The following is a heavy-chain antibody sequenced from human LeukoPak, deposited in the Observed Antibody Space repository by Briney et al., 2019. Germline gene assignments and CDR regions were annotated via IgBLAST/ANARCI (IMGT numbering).Heavy chain of an antibody. CDR3: ARWGHYYDSSGYGRLIDY. D-gene: IGHD3-22*01. CDR2: ISSSSSTI. J-gene: IGHJ4*02. Sequence: GGSLRLSCAASGFTFSSYSMNWVRQAPGKGLEWVSYISSSSSTIYYADSVKGRFTISRDNAKNSLYLQMNSLRAEDTAVYYCARWGHYYDSSGYGRLIDYWGQGTLVTVSS. CDR1: GFTFSSYS. V-gene: IGHV3-48*01.